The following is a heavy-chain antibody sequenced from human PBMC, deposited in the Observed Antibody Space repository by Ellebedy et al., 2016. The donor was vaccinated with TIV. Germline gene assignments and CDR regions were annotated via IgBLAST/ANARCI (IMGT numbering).Heavy chain of an antibody. V-gene: IGHV3-15*07. Sequence: GESLKISCAASGFTFSNAWMNWVRQAPGKGLEWVGRIKSKTDGGTTDYAAPVKGRFTISRDDSKNTLYLQMNSLKTEDTAVYYCTTQGAAAGTWGDYWGQGTLVTVSS. J-gene: IGHJ4*02. D-gene: IGHD6-13*01. CDR3: TTQGAAAGTWGDY. CDR1: GFTFSNAW. CDR2: IKSKTDGGTT.